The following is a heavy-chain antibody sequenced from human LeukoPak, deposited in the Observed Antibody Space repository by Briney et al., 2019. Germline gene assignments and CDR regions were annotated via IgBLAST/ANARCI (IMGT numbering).Heavy chain of an antibody. J-gene: IGHJ4*02. D-gene: IGHD2-2*01. V-gene: IGHV4-4*07. CDR2: IYTSGNT. CDR3: ARGGGCSSTTCYEFDY. CDR1: DGSISTYY. Sequence: SETLSLTCTVSDGSISTYYWSWIRQSAGKGLEWIGRIYTSGNTNYNPSLKSRVTISVDKSKNQFSLKLSSVTAADTAVYYCARGGGCSSTTCYEFDYWGQGTLLTVSS.